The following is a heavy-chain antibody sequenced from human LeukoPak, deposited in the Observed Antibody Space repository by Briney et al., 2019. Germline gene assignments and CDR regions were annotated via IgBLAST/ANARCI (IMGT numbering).Heavy chain of an antibody. V-gene: IGHV4-59*08. CDR2: ISYGGST. J-gene: IGHJ4*02. D-gene: IGHD6-19*01. CDR3: ARRVTSSGWYRDDC. CDR1: GGSISSDY. Sequence: SETLSLTCTVSGGSISSDYWSWIRQPPGKGLEWIGYISYGGSTSYNPSLQSRVTISVDTSKNQFSPKVSSVTAAETAVYYCARRVTSSGWYRDDCWGQGTLVTVSS.